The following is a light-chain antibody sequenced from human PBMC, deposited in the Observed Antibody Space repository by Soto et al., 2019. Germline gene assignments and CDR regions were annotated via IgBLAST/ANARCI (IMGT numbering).Light chain of an antibody. J-gene: IGKJ1*01. V-gene: IGKV3-20*01. CDR1: QSVRSGN. CDR2: GTS. CDR3: HQYGSSPKT. Sequence: EVVLTQSPGTLSLSPGQRAILSCRASQSVRSGNLAWYQQKPGQAPRLLIYGTSNRSTGIPDRFSGSGSGTDFTLTISRLEREDFAVYYCHQYGSSPKTFGQGTKVEIK.